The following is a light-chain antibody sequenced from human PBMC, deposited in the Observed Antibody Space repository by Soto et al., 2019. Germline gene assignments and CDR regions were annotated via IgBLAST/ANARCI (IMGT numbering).Light chain of an antibody. CDR1: QRVYGN. J-gene: IGKJ5*01. Sequence: EILMTQSPDTLSVSPGESATLSCRASQRVYGNLAWYQQKPGQAPRLLIYGASTRATGIPARFSGSGSGTEFTLTISSLQSEDFATYYCQQFNSYPITFGQGTRLEIK. CDR3: QQFNSYPIT. V-gene: IGKV3-15*01. CDR2: GAS.